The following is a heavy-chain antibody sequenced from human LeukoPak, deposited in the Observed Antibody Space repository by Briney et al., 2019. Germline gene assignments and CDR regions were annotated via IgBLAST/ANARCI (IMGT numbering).Heavy chain of an antibody. CDR2: INCDGGRT. D-gene: IGHD4-17*01. CDR3: TRDYDYGDYPGY. V-gene: IGHV3-20*04. Sequence: GGSLRLSCAASGFTFDDYGMSWVRQAPGKGLEWVSGINCDGGRTGYADSVKGRFTISRDNAKNTLYLQMNSLRAEDTAMYYFTRDYDYGDYPGYWGQGTLVTVSS. J-gene: IGHJ4*02. CDR1: GFTFDDYG.